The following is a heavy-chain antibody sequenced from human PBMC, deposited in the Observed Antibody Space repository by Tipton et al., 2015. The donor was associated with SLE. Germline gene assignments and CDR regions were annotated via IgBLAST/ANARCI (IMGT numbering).Heavy chain of an antibody. D-gene: IGHD5-12*01. CDR3: ARHVGDSGYGRMSDY. Sequence: LRLSCAVYGGSFSGFYWTWIRQPPGKGLEWIGDTNHSGTTHYTPSLESRVTISVDTANNQYSLRLSSVTAADTAVYYCARHVGDSGYGRMSDYWGQGTLVTVSS. CDR1: GGSFSGFY. V-gene: IGHV4-34*01. J-gene: IGHJ4*02. CDR2: TNHSGTT.